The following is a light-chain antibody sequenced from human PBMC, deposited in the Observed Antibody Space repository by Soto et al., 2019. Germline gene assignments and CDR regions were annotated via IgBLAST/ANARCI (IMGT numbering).Light chain of an antibody. J-gene: IGLJ2*01. CDR2: EVF. CDR1: TSDVGGYNY. Sequence: QSVLTQPPSASGSPGQSVTISCTGTTSDVGGYNYVSWYQQHPGKAPKLMIYEVFKRPSGVPDRLSASKSGNTASLTVSGLQAEDEAHYYCSSYAGSNNLIFGGGTKVTVL. V-gene: IGLV2-8*01. CDR3: SSYAGSNNLI.